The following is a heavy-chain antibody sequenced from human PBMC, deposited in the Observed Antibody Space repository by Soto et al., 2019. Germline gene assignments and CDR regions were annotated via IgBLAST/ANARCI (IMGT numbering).Heavy chain of an antibody. V-gene: IGHV3-30*18. CDR1: GFSLSSYG. CDR3: AKGGCSGDNCYFDYYYYGMDV. J-gene: IGHJ6*02. CDR2: ISYDGSNK. Sequence: QVQLVESGGGVVQPGRSLRLSCAASGFSLSSYGMHWVRQAPGKGLEWVALISYDGSNKYYADSVKGRFTISRDNSENTLYLQMNSLRAEDTAVYYCAKGGCSGDNCYFDYYYYGMDVWGQGTTVIVSS. D-gene: IGHD2-15*01.